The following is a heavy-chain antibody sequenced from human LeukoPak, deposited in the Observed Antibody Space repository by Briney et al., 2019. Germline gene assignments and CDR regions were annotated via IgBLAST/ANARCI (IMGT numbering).Heavy chain of an antibody. J-gene: IGHJ4*02. CDR1: GGPISSSSYY. CDR3: ARHDPYSSSWPPGNDY. CDR2: IYYSGST. D-gene: IGHD6-13*01. Sequence: PSETLSLTCTVSGGPISSSSYYWGWIRQPPGKGLEWIGSIYYSGSTYYNPSLKSRVTISVDTSKNQFSLKLSSVTAAETAVYYCARHDPYSSSWPPGNDYWGQGTLVTVSS. V-gene: IGHV4-39*01.